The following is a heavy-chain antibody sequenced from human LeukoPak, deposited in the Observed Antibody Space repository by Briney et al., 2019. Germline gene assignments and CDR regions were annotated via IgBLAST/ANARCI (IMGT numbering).Heavy chain of an antibody. J-gene: IGHJ6*03. CDR3: ARDHLGGSYGNYYYYYMDV. CDR2: ISAYNGNT. V-gene: IGHV1-18*01. D-gene: IGHD3-16*01. Sequence: ASVKVSCKASGYTFTSYGISWVRRAPGQGLEWMGWISAYNGNTNYAQKLQGRVTMTTDTSTSTAYMELRSLRSDDTAVYYCARDHLGGSYGNYYYYYMDVWGKGTTVTVSS. CDR1: GYTFTSYG.